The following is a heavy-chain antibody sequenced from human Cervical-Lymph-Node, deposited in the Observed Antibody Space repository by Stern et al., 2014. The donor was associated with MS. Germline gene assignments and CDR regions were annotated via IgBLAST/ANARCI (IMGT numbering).Heavy chain of an antibody. CDR3: ARGGNPPSWFDP. D-gene: IGHD4-23*01. CDR1: GYTFTSYA. Sequence: QVQLVQSGAEVKKPGASVKVSCKASGYTFTSYAMHWVRQAPGQRLEWMGWINAGNGNTKYSQKFQGRVTITRDTSASTAYMELGRLRSEDTAVYYCARGGNPPSWFDPWGQGTLVTVSS. CDR2: INAGNGNT. J-gene: IGHJ5*02. V-gene: IGHV1-3*01.